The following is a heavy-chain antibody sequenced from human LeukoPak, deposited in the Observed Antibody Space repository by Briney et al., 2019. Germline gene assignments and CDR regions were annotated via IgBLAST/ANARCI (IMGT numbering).Heavy chain of an antibody. CDR2: ISGSGGNT. D-gene: IGHD4-11*01. Sequence: QPGGSLRLSCAASGFTFSSYAMSWVRQVPGKGLEWDSGISGSGGNTHSADSVKGRFTISRDNSKNTLYLQMNSLRAEDTAVYYCAKATVTTFADYFDYWGQGTLVTVSS. CDR3: AKATVTTFADYFDY. CDR1: GFTFSSYA. V-gene: IGHV3-23*01. J-gene: IGHJ4*02.